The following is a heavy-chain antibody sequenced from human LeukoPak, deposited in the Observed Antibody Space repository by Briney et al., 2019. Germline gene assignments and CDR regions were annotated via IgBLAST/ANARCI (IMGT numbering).Heavy chain of an antibody. D-gene: IGHD4-17*01. J-gene: IGHJ4*02. CDR2: ISSSGSTI. V-gene: IGHV3-11*01. CDR1: GFTFSDYY. Sequence: GGSLRLSCAASGFTFSDYYMSWIRQAPGKGLEWVAYISSSGSTIYYADSVKGRFTISRDNAKNSLYLQMNSLRAEDTAVYYCARDTDFDYGDYTGYFDYWGQGTLVTVSS. CDR3: ARDTDFDYGDYTGYFDY.